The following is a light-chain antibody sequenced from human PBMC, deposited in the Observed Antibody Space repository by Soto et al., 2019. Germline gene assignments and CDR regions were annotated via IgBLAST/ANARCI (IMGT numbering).Light chain of an antibody. CDR2: DVS. Sequence: SALTQPACVSGSPGQSITISCTGTSSDVGNYKFVSWYQQYPGKVPKLLIYDVSNRPSGISSRFSGSKSGNTAFLTISGLQADYEADYSCSAYTVTNTVVFGGGTKLTVL. V-gene: IGLV2-14*01. CDR3: SAYTVTNTVV. CDR1: SSDVGNYKF. J-gene: IGLJ2*01.